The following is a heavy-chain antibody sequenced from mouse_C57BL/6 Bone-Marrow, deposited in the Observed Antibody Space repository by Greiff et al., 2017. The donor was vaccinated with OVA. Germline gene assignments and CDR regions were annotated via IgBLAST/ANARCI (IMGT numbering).Heavy chain of an antibody. CDR2: IDPENGDT. CDR1: GFNIKDDY. J-gene: IGHJ3*01. D-gene: IGHD1-1*01. V-gene: IGHV14-4*01. Sequence: EVQLQQSGAELVRPGASVKLSCTASGFNIKDDYMHWVKQRPEQGLEWIGWIDPENGDTEYASKFQGKATITADTSSNTAYLQLSSLTSEDTAVYYCAFITTVVATDAYWGQGTLVTVSA. CDR3: AFITTVVATDAY.